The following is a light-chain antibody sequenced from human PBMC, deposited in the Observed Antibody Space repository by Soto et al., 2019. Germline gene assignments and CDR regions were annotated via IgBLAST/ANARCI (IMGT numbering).Light chain of an antibody. Sequence: QSALTQPASVSGSPGLSIAISCTGTSSDVGGYNSVSWYQQHPGKAPTLMIYDVSNRPSGVSNRFSGSKSGNTASLTISGLQAEDEGDDYCISYTTGVSYVFGTGAKLIVL. J-gene: IGLJ1*01. CDR3: ISYTTGVSYV. CDR2: DVS. CDR1: SSDVGGYNS. V-gene: IGLV2-14*01.